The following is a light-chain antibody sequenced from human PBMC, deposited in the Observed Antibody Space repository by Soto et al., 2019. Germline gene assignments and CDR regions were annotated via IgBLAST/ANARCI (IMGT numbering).Light chain of an antibody. CDR1: QSVSSSY. CDR2: GAS. J-gene: IGKJ4*01. V-gene: IGKV3-20*01. CDR3: QQYGSSPLT. Sequence: VLSQSPATVSLSPGQRATLSCRASQSVSSSYLAWYQQKPGQAPRLLIYGASSRATGIPDRFSGSGSGTDFTLTISRLEPEDFAVYYCQQYGSSPLTFGGGSKVDIK.